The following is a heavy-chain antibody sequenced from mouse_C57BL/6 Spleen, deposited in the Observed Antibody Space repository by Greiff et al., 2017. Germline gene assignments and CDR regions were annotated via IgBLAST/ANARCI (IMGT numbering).Heavy chain of an antibody. CDR1: GYTFTDYN. CDR2: INPNNGGT. D-gene: IGHD2-1*01. V-gene: IGHV1-22*01. J-gene: IGHJ1*03. CDR3: ARDPYGNYHYWYFDV. Sequence: VQLQQSGPELVKPGASVKMSCKASGYTFTDYNMHWVKQSHGKSLEWIGYINPNNGGTSYNQKFKGKATLTVNKSSSTAYMELRSLTSEDSAVYYCARDPYGNYHYWYFDVWGTGTTVTVSS.